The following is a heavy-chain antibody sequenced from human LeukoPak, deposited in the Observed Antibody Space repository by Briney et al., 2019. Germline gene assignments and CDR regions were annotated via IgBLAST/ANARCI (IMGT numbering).Heavy chain of an antibody. Sequence: SVKVSCKASGGTFSSYTISWVRQAPGQGHEWMGRIIPILGIANYAKKFQGRVTITADKSTSTAYMDLSSLRSDDTALYYCARGWSGYSSYYYYYYMYVWGKGTTVTVSS. D-gene: IGHD3-3*01. J-gene: IGHJ6*03. CDR2: IIPILGIA. CDR1: GGTFSSYT. V-gene: IGHV1-69*02. CDR3: ARGWSGYSSYYYYYYMYV.